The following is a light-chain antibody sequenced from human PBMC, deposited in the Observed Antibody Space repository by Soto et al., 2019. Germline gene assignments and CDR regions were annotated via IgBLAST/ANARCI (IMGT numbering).Light chain of an antibody. CDR2: DVT. V-gene: IGLV2-14*01. J-gene: IGLJ1*01. CDR1: SSDVGGYNY. Sequence: QSALTQPASVSGSPGQSIAISCTGTSSDVGGYNYFSWYQQHPGKAPKLIIYDVTNRPSGVSNRFSGSKSGNTASLTISGLQAEDEADYYCSSYTSSSTSVLGTGTKVTVL. CDR3: SSYTSSSTSV.